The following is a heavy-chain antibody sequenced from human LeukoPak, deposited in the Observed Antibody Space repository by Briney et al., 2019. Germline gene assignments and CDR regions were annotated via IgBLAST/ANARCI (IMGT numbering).Heavy chain of an antibody. V-gene: IGHV3-53*01. CDR1: GFTVSSNY. CDR2: IYSGGST. CDR3: ARRGGRDYDFWSGYYVSPLDV. J-gene: IGHJ6*03. D-gene: IGHD3-3*01. Sequence: PGGSLRLSCAASGFTVSSNYMSWVRQAPGKGLEWVSVIYSGGSTYYADSVKGRFTISRDNSKNTLYLQMNSLRAEDTAVYYCARRGGRDYDFWSGYYVSPLDVWGKGTTVTVS.